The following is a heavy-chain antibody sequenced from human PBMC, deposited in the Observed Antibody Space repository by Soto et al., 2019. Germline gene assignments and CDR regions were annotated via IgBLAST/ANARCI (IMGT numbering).Heavy chain of an antibody. V-gene: IGHV4-31*06. Sequence: QVQLQEAGPGLVKSSQTLSLTCTFSPGAINIGTYXXSWIRQHPGKGLEWIGYISHSGSTYYNPXXXXRLXXSXXXXXXXXXXXXXXXXXXXXXXXXXXXXXXXYIRYWGQGTLVTVSS. CDR2: ISHSGST. J-gene: IGHJ4*02. CDR1: PGAINIGTYX. CDR3: XXXXXXYIRY.